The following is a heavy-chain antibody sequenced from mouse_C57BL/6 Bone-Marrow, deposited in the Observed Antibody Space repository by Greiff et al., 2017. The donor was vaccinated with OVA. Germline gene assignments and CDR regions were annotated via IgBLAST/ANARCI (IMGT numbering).Heavy chain of an antibody. CDR1: GFTFSDFY. CDR2: ISNGGGST. V-gene: IGHV5-12*01. Sequence: DVHLVESGGGLVQPGGSLKLSCAASGFTFSDFYMYWIRQTPEKRLEWVAYISNGGGSTYYPDTVKGRFTISRDNAKKTLYLQMSRLKSEDTAMYYCARLDAMDYWGQGTSVTVSS. CDR3: ARLDAMDY. J-gene: IGHJ4*01.